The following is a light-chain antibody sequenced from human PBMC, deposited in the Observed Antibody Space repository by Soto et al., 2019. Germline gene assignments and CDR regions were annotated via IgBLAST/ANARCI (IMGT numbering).Light chain of an antibody. Sequence: QAVVMQPPSVSGAPGQRVTISCTGSSSNIGAGYDVHWYQQLPGTAPKLLIYGNSNRPSGVPDRFSGSKSGTSASLAITGLQAEDEADYYCQSYDSSLSGFYVFGTGTKVTVL. CDR3: QSYDSSLSGFYV. V-gene: IGLV1-40*01. J-gene: IGLJ1*01. CDR1: SSNIGAGYD. CDR2: GNS.